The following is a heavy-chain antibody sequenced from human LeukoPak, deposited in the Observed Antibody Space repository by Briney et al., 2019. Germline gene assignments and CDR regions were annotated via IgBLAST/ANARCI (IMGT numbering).Heavy chain of an antibody. D-gene: IGHD3-16*01. J-gene: IGHJ4*02. CDR2: IYHSGST. Sequence: SETLSLTCTVSGYSISSGYYWGWIRQPPGKGLDWIGSIYHSGSTYYNPSLKSRVTISVDTSKNQFSLKLSSVTAADTAVYYCARASEGGPFDYFDYWGQGTLVTVSS. CDR1: GYSISSGYY. CDR3: ARASEGGPFDYFDY. V-gene: IGHV4-38-2*02.